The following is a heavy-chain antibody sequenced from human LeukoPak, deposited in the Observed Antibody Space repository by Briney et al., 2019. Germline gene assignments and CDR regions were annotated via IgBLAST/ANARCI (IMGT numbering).Heavy chain of an antibody. D-gene: IGHD1-26*01. Sequence: SETLSLTCAVYGGSFSGYYWSWMRQPPGKGLEWIGEINHSGSTNYNPSLKSRVTISVDTSKNQFSLKLSSVTAADTAVYYCARREVVGSYYGGRAFDIWGQGTMVTVSS. CDR2: INHSGST. J-gene: IGHJ3*02. CDR1: GGSFSGYY. CDR3: ARREVVGSYYGGRAFDI. V-gene: IGHV4-34*01.